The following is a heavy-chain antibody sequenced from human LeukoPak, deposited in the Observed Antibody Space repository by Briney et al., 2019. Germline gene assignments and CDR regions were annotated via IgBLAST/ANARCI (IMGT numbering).Heavy chain of an antibody. V-gene: IGHV4-31*03. CDR3: ARVVWFGESAHFDY. D-gene: IGHD3-10*01. CDR1: GGSISSGGYY. CDR2: IYYSGST. J-gene: IGHJ4*02. Sequence: SETLSLTCTVSGGSISSGGYYWSWIRQHPGKGLEWIGYIYYSGSTYYNPSLKSRVTISVDTPKNQFSLKLSSVTAADTAVYYCARVVWFGESAHFDYWGQGTLVTVSS.